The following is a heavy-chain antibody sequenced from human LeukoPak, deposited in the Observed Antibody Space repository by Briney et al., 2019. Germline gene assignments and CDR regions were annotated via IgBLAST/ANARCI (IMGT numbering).Heavy chain of an antibody. CDR2: IYYSGST. V-gene: IGHV4-61*08. D-gene: IGHD3-9*01. Sequence: SETLSLTCTVSGGSISSGGYYWSWIRQHPGKSLEWIGYIYYSGSTNYNPSLKSRVTISVDTSKNQFSLKLSSVTAADTAVYFCARGGYDILTGYYTIDYWGQGTLVTVSS. J-gene: IGHJ4*02. CDR1: GGSISSGGYY. CDR3: ARGGYDILTGYYTIDY.